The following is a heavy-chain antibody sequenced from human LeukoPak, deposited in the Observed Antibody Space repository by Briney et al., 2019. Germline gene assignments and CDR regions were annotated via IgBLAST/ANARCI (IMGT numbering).Heavy chain of an antibody. CDR3: ARVYGWGPNRNLDD. CDR1: GFSFDYYG. CDR2: INWNGDST. J-gene: IGHJ4*02. D-gene: IGHD1-14*01. Sequence: GGSLRLPCEVSGFSFDYYGISWVRQPPGKGLEWVSGINWNGDSTDYADSVKGRFTISRDNANNSLFLQMNSLRADDTALYYCARVYGWGPNRNLDDWGQGILVTVSS. V-gene: IGHV3-20*04.